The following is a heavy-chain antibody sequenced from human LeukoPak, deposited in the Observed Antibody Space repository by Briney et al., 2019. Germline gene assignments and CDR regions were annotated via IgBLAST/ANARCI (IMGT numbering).Heavy chain of an antibody. CDR2: INPSGGST. CDR3: AREISGDYYDSSGYYYFSQH. D-gene: IGHD3-22*01. J-gene: IGHJ1*01. CDR1: GYTFTSYY. V-gene: IGHV1-46*01. Sequence: ASVKVSCKASGYTFTSYYMNWVRQAPEQGLEWMGIINPSGGSTSYAQKFQGRVTMTTDTSTSTAYMELRSLRSDDTAVYYCAREISGDYYDSSGYYYFSQHWGQGTLVTVSS.